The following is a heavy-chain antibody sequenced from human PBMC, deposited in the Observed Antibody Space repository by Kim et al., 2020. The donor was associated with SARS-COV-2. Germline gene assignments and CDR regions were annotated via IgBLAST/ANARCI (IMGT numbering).Heavy chain of an antibody. CDR2: IDPSDSYT. J-gene: IGHJ4*02. CDR3: ATPISGYDYMNFDY. V-gene: IGHV5-10-1*01. D-gene: IGHD5-12*01. Sequence: GESLKISCKGSGYSFTSYWISWVRQMPGKGLEWMGRIDPSDSYTNYSPSFQGHVTISADTSISTAYLQWSSLKASDTAMYYCATPISGYDYMNFDYWGQGTLVTVSS. CDR1: GYSFTSYW.